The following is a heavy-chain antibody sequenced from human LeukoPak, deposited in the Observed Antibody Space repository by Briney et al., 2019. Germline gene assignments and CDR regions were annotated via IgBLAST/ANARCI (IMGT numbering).Heavy chain of an antibody. CDR1: GYTFTGYY. J-gene: IGHJ1*01. CDR3: ARVWNDYGDYGAEYFQH. Sequence: ASVQVSCKASGYTFTGYYLHWVRQAPGQGLEWMGWINPNSGGTNYAQKFQGRVTMTRDTSISTAYMELSRLRSDDTAVYYCARVWNDYGDYGAEYFQHWGRGTLVTVSS. D-gene: IGHD4-17*01. V-gene: IGHV1-2*02. CDR2: INPNSGGT.